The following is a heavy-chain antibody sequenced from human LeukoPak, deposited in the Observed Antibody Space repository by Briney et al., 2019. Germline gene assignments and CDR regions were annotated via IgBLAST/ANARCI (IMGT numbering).Heavy chain of an antibody. CDR2: IYYSGST. Sequence: SETLSLTCTVSGGSISSSNYYWGWIRQPPGKGLEWIGSIYYSGSTYYNPSLKSRVTISVDTSKNQFSLKLSSVTAADTAVYYCARRDGYSYTDYWGQGTLVTVSS. CDR1: GGSISSSNYY. J-gene: IGHJ4*02. D-gene: IGHD5-18*01. V-gene: IGHV4-39*01. CDR3: ARRDGYSYTDY.